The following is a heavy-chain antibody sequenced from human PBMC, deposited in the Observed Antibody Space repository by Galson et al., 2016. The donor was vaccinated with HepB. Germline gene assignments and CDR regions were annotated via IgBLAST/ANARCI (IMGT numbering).Heavy chain of an antibody. CDR1: GGFVSSGSHF. D-gene: IGHD1-1*01. CDR2: IDHRGIT. CDR3: ARGLVGTTALGY. V-gene: IGHV4-61*01. J-gene: IGHJ4*02. Sequence: ETLSLTCTVSGGFVSSGSHFWTWIRQPPGKGLEWIGEIDHRGITNYNPSLKGRVAISVDTSKKELSLRLNSVTAADTAVYYCARGLVGTTALGYWGQGTLVSVSS.